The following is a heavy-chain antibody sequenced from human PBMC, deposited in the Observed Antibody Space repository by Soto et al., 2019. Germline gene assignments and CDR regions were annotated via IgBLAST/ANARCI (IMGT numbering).Heavy chain of an antibody. CDR2: INQDGGQK. V-gene: IGHV3-7*03. J-gene: IGHJ4*02. Sequence: PGGSLRLSCAASGFIFRNYWMSWVRQVPGKGLEWLANINQDGGQKYYVDSVKGRFTISRDNARNSLYLQINSLRAEDTAMYYCARIGYSSSSLDYWGLGTMVTVYS. D-gene: IGHD6-6*01. CDR1: GFIFRNYW. CDR3: ARIGYSSSSLDY.